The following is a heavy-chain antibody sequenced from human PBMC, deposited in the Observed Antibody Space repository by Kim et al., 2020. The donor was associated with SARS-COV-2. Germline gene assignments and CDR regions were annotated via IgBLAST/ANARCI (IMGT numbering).Heavy chain of an antibody. V-gene: IGHV4-59*08. CDR1: GGSISSYY. J-gene: IGHJ4*03. CDR2: IYYSGST. Sequence: SETLSLTCTVSGGSISSYYWSWIRQPPGKGLEWIGYIYYSGSTNYNPSLKSRVTISVDTSKNQFSLKLSSVTAADTAVYYCARHARGYCSGGSCYSDYWG. D-gene: IGHD2-15*01. CDR3: ARHARGYCSGGSCYSDY.